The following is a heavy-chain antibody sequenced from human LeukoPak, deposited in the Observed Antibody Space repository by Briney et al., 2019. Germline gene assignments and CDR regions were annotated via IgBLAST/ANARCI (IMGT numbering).Heavy chain of an antibody. CDR1: GYTFTNNW. CDR3: ARDRDPGYNDSSGYRRVNAFDI. J-gene: IGHJ3*02. V-gene: IGHV1-46*01. D-gene: IGHD3-22*01. CDR2: ISPTGGST. Sequence: ASVKVSCKAFGYTFTNNWMHWVRQAPGQGPEWMGLISPTGGSTAYAQKFQGRVTLTRDMSTSTDYLELSSLRSEDTAVYYCARDRDPGYNDSSGYRRVNAFDIWGQGTMVTVSS.